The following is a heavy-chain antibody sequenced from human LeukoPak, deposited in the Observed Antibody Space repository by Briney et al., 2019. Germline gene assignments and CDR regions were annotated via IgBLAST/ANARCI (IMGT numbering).Heavy chain of an antibody. CDR2: ISGSGGST. D-gene: IGHD5-24*01. V-gene: IGHV3-23*01. Sequence: GGSLRLSCAASGFTFSSYSMNWVRQAPGKGLEWVSAISGSGGSTYYADSVKGRFTISRDNSKNTLYVQMNSLRAEDTAVYYCAKAGDGYNLVFSWGQGTLVTVSS. CDR1: GFTFSSYS. J-gene: IGHJ4*02. CDR3: AKAGDGYNLVFS.